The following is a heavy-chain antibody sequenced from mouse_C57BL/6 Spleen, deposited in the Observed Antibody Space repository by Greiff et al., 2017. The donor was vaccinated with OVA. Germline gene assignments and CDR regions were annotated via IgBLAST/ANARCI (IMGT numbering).Heavy chain of an antibody. CDR2: INPNYGTT. V-gene: IGHV1-39*01. CDR3: AISIYYDYDVTPFDY. J-gene: IGHJ2*01. CDR1: GYSFTDYN. Sequence: LQQSGPELVKPGASVKISCKASGYSFTDYNMNWVKQSNGKSLEWIGVINPNYGTTSYNQKFKGKATLTVDQSSSTAYMQLNSLTSEDSAVYYCAISIYYDYDVTPFDYWGQGTTLTVSS. D-gene: IGHD2-4*01.